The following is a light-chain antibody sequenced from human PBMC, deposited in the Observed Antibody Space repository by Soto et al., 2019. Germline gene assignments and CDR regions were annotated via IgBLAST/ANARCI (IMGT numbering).Light chain of an antibody. V-gene: IGLV2-14*03. CDR3: NSYTSASTYV. J-gene: IGLJ1*01. CDR2: DVT. CDR1: GSGIGSYNY. Sequence: QCVLNQPASGSGVPGEAITISCTGNGSGIGSYNYVSWYQHHPGKVPKFIIYDVTNRPSGVSDRFSGSKSGNTASLTISGLQAEDEADYYCNSYTSASTYVFGTGTKVTVL.